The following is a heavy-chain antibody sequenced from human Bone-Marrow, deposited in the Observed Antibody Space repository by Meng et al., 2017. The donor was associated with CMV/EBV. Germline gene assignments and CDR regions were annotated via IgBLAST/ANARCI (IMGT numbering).Heavy chain of an antibody. J-gene: IGHJ6*02. CDR3: ARAALAEDYGYYYGMDV. Sequence: GGSLRLSCAASGFTFISYEMSWVRQAPGKGLEWVAVISYDGSNKYYADSVKGRFTISRDNSKNTLYLQMNSLRAEDTAVYYCARAALAEDYGYYYGMDVWGQGTTVTISS. V-gene: IGHV3-30*04. D-gene: IGHD4-17*01. CDR2: ISYDGSNK. CDR1: GFTFISYE.